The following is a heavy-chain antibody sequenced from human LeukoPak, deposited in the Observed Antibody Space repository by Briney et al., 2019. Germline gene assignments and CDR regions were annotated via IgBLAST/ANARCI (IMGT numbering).Heavy chain of an antibody. D-gene: IGHD2-15*01. J-gene: IGHJ5*02. CDR1: AGSFSGYY. CDR3: AGGIVVVAATGFDP. Sequence: SETLSLTCAVYAGSFSGYYWSWIRQPPGKGLEWIGEINHSGSTNYNPSLKSRVTISVDTSKNQFSLKLSSVTAADTAVYYCAGGIVVVAATGFDPWGQGTLVTVSS. V-gene: IGHV4-34*01. CDR2: INHSGST.